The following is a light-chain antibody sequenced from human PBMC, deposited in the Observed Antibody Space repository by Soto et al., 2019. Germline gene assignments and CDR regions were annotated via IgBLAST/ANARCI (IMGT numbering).Light chain of an antibody. V-gene: IGKV3-15*01. CDR2: GAS. CDR3: QQNNKWPPVT. J-gene: IGKJ4*01. Sequence: EVVMTQCPATVSVSPGEGVTLSCRASQTISNDLAWYQQKPGQAPRLLIYGASTRATGVPARFSGGGSGTEFTLPISSLQSEDFAFYYCQQNNKWPPVTFGGGTKVEIK. CDR1: QTISND.